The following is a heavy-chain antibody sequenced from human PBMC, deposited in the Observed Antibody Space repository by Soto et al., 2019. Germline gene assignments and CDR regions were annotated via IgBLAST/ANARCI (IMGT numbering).Heavy chain of an antibody. V-gene: IGHV3-33*01. CDR3: ARGGVGDTVFLGYFDY. D-gene: IGHD3-3*01. CDR2: IRFEGSNI. CDR1: GVIFSGYG. Sequence: QVQLVESGGGVVQPGRSLRLSCVAPGVIFSGYGMHWVRQAPGKGLERVAVIRFEGSNIYYADSVKGLFTISRDNSNNTLLKLDSLRAEETAVYYCARGGVGDTVFLGYFDYWGQGALVTVSS. J-gene: IGHJ4*02.